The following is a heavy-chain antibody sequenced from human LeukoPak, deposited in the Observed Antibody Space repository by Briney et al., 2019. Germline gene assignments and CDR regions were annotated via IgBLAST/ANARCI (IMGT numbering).Heavy chain of an antibody. Sequence: PGGSLRLSCAASGFTFSNYAMHWVRQAPGKGLEWVAIISFDGTNKYYANSVQGRFTISRDNSKNTLYLQMNSLRAEDTALYYCARDMYDNGWSSFGYWGQGTLVTVSS. CDR1: GFTFSNYA. V-gene: IGHV3-30*04. J-gene: IGHJ4*02. CDR3: ARDMYDNGWSSFGY. CDR2: ISFDGTNK. D-gene: IGHD3-10*01.